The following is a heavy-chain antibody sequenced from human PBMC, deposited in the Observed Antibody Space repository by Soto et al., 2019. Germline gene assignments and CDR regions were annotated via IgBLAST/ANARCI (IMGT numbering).Heavy chain of an antibody. V-gene: IGHV3-53*04. CDR2: IYSGGST. J-gene: IGHJ3*02. D-gene: IGHD1-1*01. CDR1: GFTVSSNY. CDR3: ARVGPGEPIRAFDI. Sequence: EVQLVESGGGLVQPGGSLRLSCAASGFTVSSNYMSWVRQAPGKGLEWVSVIYSGGSTYYADSVKGRFTISRHNSKNTLYLQMNSLRAEDTAVYYCARVGPGEPIRAFDIWGQGTMVTVSS.